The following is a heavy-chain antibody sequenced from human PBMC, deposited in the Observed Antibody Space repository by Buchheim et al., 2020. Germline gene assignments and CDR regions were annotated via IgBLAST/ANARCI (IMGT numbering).Heavy chain of an antibody. D-gene: IGHD3-10*01. V-gene: IGHV3-15*07. CDR2: IKSKTDGGTT. Sequence: VQLVESGGGVVQPGRSLRLSCAASGFTFSSYAMHWVRQAPGKGLEWVGRIKSKTDGGTTDYAAPVKGRFTISRDDSKNTLYLQMNSLKTEDTAVYYCTTDWKYYGSGSYYDWGQGTL. CDR1: GFTFSSYA. J-gene: IGHJ4*02. CDR3: TTDWKYYGSGSYYD.